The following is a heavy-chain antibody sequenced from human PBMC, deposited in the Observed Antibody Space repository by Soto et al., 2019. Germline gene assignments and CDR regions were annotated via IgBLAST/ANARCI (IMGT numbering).Heavy chain of an antibody. CDR2: ISGSGGST. J-gene: IGHJ4*02. CDR1: GFTFSSYA. CDR3: AKGDIVVVTAIRESGLDY. Sequence: EVQLLESGGGLVQPGGSLRLSCAASGFTFSSYAMSWVRQAPGKGLEWVSAISGSGGSTYYADSVKGRFTISRDNSKNTLYLQMNSLRAEDTAVYYCAKGDIVVVTAIRESGLDYWGQGTLVTVSS. V-gene: IGHV3-23*01. D-gene: IGHD2-21*02.